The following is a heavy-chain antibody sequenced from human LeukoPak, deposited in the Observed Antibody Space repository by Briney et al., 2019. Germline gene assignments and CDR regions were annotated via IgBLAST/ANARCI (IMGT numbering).Heavy chain of an antibody. Sequence: GGSLRLSCAASGFTFSGYAVHWVRQTPGQGLEWVAIISYDGSTIYYADSVKGRFTISRDNSSSILYLQMNSLRPEDTAVYYCSRGKGSGSFLIDYWGQGTLVTVSS. CDR2: ISYDGSTI. V-gene: IGHV3-30-3*01. J-gene: IGHJ4*02. D-gene: IGHD3-10*01. CDR1: GFTFSGYA. CDR3: SRGKGSGSFLIDY.